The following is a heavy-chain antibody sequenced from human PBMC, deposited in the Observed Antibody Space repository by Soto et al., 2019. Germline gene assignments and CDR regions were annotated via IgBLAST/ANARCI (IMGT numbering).Heavy chain of an antibody. CDR2: IYYSGST. J-gene: IGHJ3*02. D-gene: IGHD3-10*01. Sequence: SETLYRTCSVYGGSIRSYYWGWIRQPPGKGMECIGYIYYSGSTNYNPSLKSRVTISVDTSKNQFSLKLSSVTAADTAVYYCEREGEYYYGSGSYGAAFDIWGQGTMV. CDR1: GGSIRSYY. CDR3: EREGEYYYGSGSYGAAFDI. V-gene: IGHV4-59*01.